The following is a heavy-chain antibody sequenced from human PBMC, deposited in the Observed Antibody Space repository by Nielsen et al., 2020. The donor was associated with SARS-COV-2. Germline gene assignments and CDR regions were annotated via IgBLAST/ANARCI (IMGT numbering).Heavy chain of an antibody. D-gene: IGHD3-10*01. CDR3: AREEIGVLDY. CDR1: GYSISSGYY. J-gene: IGHJ4*02. Sequence: GSLRLSCTVSGYSISSGYYWGWIRQPPGKGLEWIGSIYHSGSTYYNPSLKSRVTISVDTSKNQFSLKLSSVTAADTAVYYCAREEIGVLDYWGQGTLVTVSS. V-gene: IGHV4-38-2*02. CDR2: IYHSGST.